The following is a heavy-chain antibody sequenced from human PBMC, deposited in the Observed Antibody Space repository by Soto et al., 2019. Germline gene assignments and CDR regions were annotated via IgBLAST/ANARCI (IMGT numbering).Heavy chain of an antibody. CDR2: VYYGGST. CDR3: AGGDYYHSSGYYFYYYTMDV. CDR1: GGSISSSSYY. Sequence: QLHLQESGPGLVKPSETLSLTCTVSGGSISSSSYYWGWIRQPPGEGLEWIGNVYYGGSTYYNPSLKSRVTISVETSKSQFSLKLSSVTAADTAVYYCAGGDYYHSSGYYFYYYTMDVWGQGTTVTVSS. V-gene: IGHV4-39*01. D-gene: IGHD3-22*01. J-gene: IGHJ6*02.